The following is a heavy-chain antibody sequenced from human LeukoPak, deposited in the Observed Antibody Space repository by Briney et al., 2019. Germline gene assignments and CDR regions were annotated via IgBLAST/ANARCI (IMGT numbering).Heavy chain of an antibody. J-gene: IGHJ4*02. D-gene: IGHD6-19*01. V-gene: IGHV4-59*12. CDR3: ARGAGRDYFDY. CDR1: GGSITSYY. Sequence: SETLSLTCTVSGGSITSYYWSWIRQPPGKGLEWIGYIYYSGSTNYNPSLKSRVTISVDTSKNQFSLKLSSVTAADTAVYYCARGAGRDYFDYWGQGTLVTVSS. CDR2: IYYSGST.